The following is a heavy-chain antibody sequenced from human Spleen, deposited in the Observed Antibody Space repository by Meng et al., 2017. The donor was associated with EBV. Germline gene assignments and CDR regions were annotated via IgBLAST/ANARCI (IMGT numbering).Heavy chain of an antibody. Sequence: QLQLQASGPGLVEPSQTLSLTCTVAGGSFSTGGYYWSWIRQPPGKGLEWIGYISNIGRTYYNPSLKSRVTISVDTSKKQFSLKLSSVTAADTAVYYCARDVGRDYFDPWGRGTLVTVSS. CDR3: ARDVGRDYFDP. J-gene: IGHJ4*02. V-gene: IGHV4-30-4*01. CDR2: ISNIGRT. CDR1: GGSFSTGGYY.